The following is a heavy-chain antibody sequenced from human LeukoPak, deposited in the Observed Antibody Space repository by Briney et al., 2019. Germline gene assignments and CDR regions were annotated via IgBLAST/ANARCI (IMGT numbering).Heavy chain of an antibody. CDR2: ILYDGSSQ. D-gene: IGHD4-17*01. J-gene: IGHJ4*02. Sequence: GGPLRLSCAASGFTFSTYTMHWVRQAPGKGLEWVAVILYDGSSQYYTDSVKGRFTISRDNSRDTLYLQMNSLKVEDTAVYYCARDFRDYRDYVAYFDSWGQGTLVTVSS. V-gene: IGHV3-30-3*01. CDR3: ARDFRDYRDYVAYFDS. CDR1: GFTFSTYT.